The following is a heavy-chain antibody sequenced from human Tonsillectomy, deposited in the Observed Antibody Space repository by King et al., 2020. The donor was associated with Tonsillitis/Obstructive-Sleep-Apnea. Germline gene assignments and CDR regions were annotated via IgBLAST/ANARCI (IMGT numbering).Heavy chain of an antibody. V-gene: IGHV3-33*01. CDR2: IWYDGSNK. J-gene: IGHJ2*01. CDR3: ARDAGDEAYFDL. CDR1: GFTFSSYG. Sequence: RLVQSGGGVVQPGRSLRLSCAASGFTFSSYGMHWVRQAPGKGLEWVAVIWYDGSNKYYADSVKGRFTISRDNSKNTLYLQMNSLRAEDTAVYYCARDAGDEAYFDLWGRGTLVTVSS.